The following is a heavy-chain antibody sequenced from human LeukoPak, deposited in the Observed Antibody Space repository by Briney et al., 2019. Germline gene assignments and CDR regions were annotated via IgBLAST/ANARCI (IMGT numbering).Heavy chain of an antibody. D-gene: IGHD2-2*01. J-gene: IGHJ4*02. CDR3: ARIGACSSTSCPEAFAY. CDR2: IYYSGST. V-gene: IGHV4-61*05. CDR1: GGSISSSSYY. Sequence: SETLSLTCTVSGGSISSSSYYWGWIRQPPGKGLEWIGYIYYSGSTNYNPSLKSRVTISVDTSKNQFSLKLSSVTAADTAVYYCARIGACSSTSCPEAFAYWGQGTLVTVSS.